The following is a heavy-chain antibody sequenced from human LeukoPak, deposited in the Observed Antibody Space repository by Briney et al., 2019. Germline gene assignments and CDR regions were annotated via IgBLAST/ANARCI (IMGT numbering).Heavy chain of an antibody. CDR1: GFTFDDYA. CDR2: ISWDGGST. Sequence: PGGSLRFSCAASGFTFDDYAMHWVRQAPGKGLEWVSLISWDGGSTYYADSVKGRFTISRDNSKNSLYLQMNSLRAEDTALYYCAKDSSRSAARLDYWGQGTLVTVSS. V-gene: IGHV3-43D*04. D-gene: IGHD6-6*01. J-gene: IGHJ4*02. CDR3: AKDSSRSAARLDY.